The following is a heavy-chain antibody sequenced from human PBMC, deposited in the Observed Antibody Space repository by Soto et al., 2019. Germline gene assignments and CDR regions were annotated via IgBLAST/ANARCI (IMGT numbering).Heavy chain of an antibody. CDR3: ARQVREEWLPYYYYYGMDV. Sequence: ETLSLTCTVSGGSISSSSDYWVWIRQPPGNGLEWIGSIYYSGSTYYNPSLKSRVTISVDTSKNQFSLKLSSVTAADTAVYYCARQVREEWLPYYYYYGMDVWGQGTTVTVYS. V-gene: IGHV4-39*01. D-gene: IGHD3-3*01. CDR2: IYYSGST. CDR1: GGSISSSSDY. J-gene: IGHJ6*02.